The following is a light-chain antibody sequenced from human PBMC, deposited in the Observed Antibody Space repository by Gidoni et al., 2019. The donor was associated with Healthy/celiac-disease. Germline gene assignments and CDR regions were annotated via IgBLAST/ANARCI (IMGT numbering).Light chain of an antibody. CDR2: DAS. J-gene: IGKJ4*01. CDR1: QSVSSY. Sequence: EIVLTQSPATLSLSPGERATLSCRACQSVSSYLAWYQQKPGQAPRLLIYDASNRATGIPARFSGSGSGTDFTLTISSLEPEDFAVYYCQQRSNWSALTFGGXTKVEIK. CDR3: QQRSNWSALT. V-gene: IGKV3-11*01.